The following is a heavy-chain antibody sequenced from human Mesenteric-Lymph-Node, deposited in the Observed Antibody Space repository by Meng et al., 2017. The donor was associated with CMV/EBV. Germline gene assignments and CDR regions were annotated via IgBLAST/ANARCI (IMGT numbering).Heavy chain of an antibody. D-gene: IGHD3-10*01. CDR3: ARVRWGFGESEDY. V-gene: IGHV7-4-1*02. CDR1: GYIFTTYA. CDR2: INTKTGNP. Sequence: ASGYIFTTYAMNWVRLAPGQGLEWMGWINTKTGNPTYAQDFTGRFVFSLDTSVNTAYLEINSLKADDTAVYYCARVRWGFGESEDYWGQGTLVTVSS. J-gene: IGHJ4*02.